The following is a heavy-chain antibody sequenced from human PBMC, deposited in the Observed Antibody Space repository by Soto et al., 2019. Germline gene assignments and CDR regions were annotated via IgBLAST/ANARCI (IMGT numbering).Heavy chain of an antibody. CDR3: ARVRGYTATFDY. V-gene: IGHV1-8*01. Sequence: ASVKVSCKASGYTFTSYDINWVRQATGQGLEWMGWMNPNSGNTGYAQKFQGRVTMTRNTSISTAYMELSNLRDEDTAVYYCARVRGYTATFDYWGLGALVTVSS. D-gene: IGHD6-13*01. J-gene: IGHJ4*02. CDR2: MNPNSGNT. CDR1: GYTFTSYD.